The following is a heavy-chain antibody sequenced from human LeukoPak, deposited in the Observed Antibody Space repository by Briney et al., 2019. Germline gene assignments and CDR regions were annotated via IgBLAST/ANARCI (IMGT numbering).Heavy chain of an antibody. CDR1: GGSISSYY. D-gene: IGHD3-16*02. J-gene: IGHJ4*02. CDR2: IYTSGST. CDR3: ALLYDYVWGSYLDY. V-gene: IGHV4-4*07. Sequence: SETLSLTCTVSGGSISSYYWSWIRQPAGKGREWIGRIYTSGSTNYNPSLKSRVTLSVDTSKNQFSLKLSSVTAADTAVYYCALLYDYVWGSYLDYWGQGTLVTVSS.